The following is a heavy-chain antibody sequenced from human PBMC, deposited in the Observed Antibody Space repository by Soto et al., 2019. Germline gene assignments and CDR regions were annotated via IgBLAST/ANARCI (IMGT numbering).Heavy chain of an antibody. CDR2: IVVGSGNT. Sequence: SVKVSCKASGFTFTSSAVQCVRQARGQRLEWIGWIVVGSGNTNYAQKFQERVTITRDMSTSTAYMELSSLRSEDTAVYYCAAAVPWDPSVDYWGQGTLVTVSS. D-gene: IGHD1-26*01. CDR1: GFTFTSSA. V-gene: IGHV1-58*01. J-gene: IGHJ4*02. CDR3: AAAVPWDPSVDY.